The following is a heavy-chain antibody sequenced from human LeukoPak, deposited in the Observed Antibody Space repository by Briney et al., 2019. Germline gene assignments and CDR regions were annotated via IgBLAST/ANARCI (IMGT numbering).Heavy chain of an antibody. CDR1: GGSFSGYY. D-gene: IGHD3-10*01. J-gene: IGHJ3*02. Sequence: PSETLSLTCAVYGGSFSGYYWSWIRQPPGKGLEWIGEVNHSGRTNYNPSLKSRVTISLDTSRNQFSLMLNSVTAADTAVYYCAKSNGYGLVDIWGQGTMVTVSS. V-gene: IGHV4-34*01. CDR2: VNHSGRT. CDR3: AKSNGYGLVDI.